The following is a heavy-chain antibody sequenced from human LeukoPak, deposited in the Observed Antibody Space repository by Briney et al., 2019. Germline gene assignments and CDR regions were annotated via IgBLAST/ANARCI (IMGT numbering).Heavy chain of an antibody. D-gene: IGHD6-13*01. V-gene: IGHV3-53*01. CDR3: ARGYSSSYALGY. Sequence: GGSLRLSCAAFGFTVSSNYMSWVRQAPGMGLEWVSVVYSGGTTYYADSVKGRFTISRDNFKNTLYLQMNSLRAEDRAVYYCARGYSSSYALGYWGQGTLVTVSS. CDR2: VYSGGTT. J-gene: IGHJ4*02. CDR1: GFTVSSNY.